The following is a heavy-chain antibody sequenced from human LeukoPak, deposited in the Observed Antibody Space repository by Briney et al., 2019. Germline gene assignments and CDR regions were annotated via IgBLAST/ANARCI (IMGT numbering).Heavy chain of an antibody. D-gene: IGHD4-17*01. CDR3: ARKRSDYYAFDI. CDR1: GGSISSSNW. Sequence: SETLSLTCAVSGGSISSSNWWSWVRQPPGKGLEWIGEIYHSGSTNYNPSLKSRVTISVDKPKNQFSLKLSPVTAADTAVYYCARKRSDYYAFDIWGQGTMVTVSS. V-gene: IGHV4-4*02. J-gene: IGHJ3*02. CDR2: IYHSGST.